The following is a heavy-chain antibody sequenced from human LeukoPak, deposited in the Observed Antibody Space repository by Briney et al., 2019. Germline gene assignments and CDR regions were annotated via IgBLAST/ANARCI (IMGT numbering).Heavy chain of an antibody. D-gene: IGHD3-9*01. J-gene: IGHJ4*02. CDR1: GYTFTSYG. Sequence: ASVKVSCKASGYTFTSYGISWVRQAPGQGLEWMGWISAYNGNTNYAQKLQGRVTITTDTSTSTAYMELRSLRSDDTAVYYCARDWTRYFGCLLYVPMDYWGQGTLVTVSS. V-gene: IGHV1-18*01. CDR2: ISAYNGNT. CDR3: ARDWTRYFGCLLYVPMDY.